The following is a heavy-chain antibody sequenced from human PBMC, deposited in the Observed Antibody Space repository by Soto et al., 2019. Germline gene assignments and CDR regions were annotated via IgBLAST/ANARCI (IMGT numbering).Heavy chain of an antibody. CDR1: GFSLSHIRVG. J-gene: IGHJ4*02. D-gene: IGHD2-2*01. CDR2: VFSNDAK. CDR3: ARIERSSTYEYFGF. V-gene: IGHV2-26*01. Sequence: QVTLKESGPVLVKPTETLTLTCTVSGFSLSHIRVGVGWIRQPPGKALEWLAHVFSNDAKSYSPSLKGRLTFSRDTVRRQVVLTMTNVDPVDTATYFCARIERSSTYEYFGFWGQGSLVTVSS.